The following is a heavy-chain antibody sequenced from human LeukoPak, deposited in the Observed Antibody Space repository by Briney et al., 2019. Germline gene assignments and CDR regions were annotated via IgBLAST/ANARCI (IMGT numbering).Heavy chain of an antibody. D-gene: IGHD3-3*01. V-gene: IGHV1-58*02. CDR1: GFTFTSSA. J-gene: IGHJ2*01. CDR3: ARVPDFWSGPLQGWYFDL. Sequence: SVKVSCKASGFTFTSSAMQWVRQARGQRLGWIGWIVVGSGNTNYAQKFRERVTITRDMSTSTAYMELSSLRSEDTAVYYCARVPDFWSGPLQGWYFDLWGRGTLVTVSS. CDR2: IVVGSGNT.